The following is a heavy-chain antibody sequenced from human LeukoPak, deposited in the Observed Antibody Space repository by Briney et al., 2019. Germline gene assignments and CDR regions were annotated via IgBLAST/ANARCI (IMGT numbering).Heavy chain of an antibody. CDR3: ASRLLYSSGWYGNEAFDI. V-gene: IGHV4-59*01. CDR1: GGSFSGYY. D-gene: IGHD6-19*01. J-gene: IGHJ3*02. Sequence: SETLSLTCAVYGGSFSGYYWSWIRQPPGKGLEWIGYTYYSGSTNYNPSLKSRVTISVDTSKNQFSLKLSSVTAADTAVYYCASRLLYSSGWYGNEAFDIWGQGTMVTVSS. CDR2: TYYSGST.